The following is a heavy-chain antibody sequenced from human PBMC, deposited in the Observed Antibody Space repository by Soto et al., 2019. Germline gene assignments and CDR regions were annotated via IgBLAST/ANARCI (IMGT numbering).Heavy chain of an antibody. D-gene: IGHD6-19*01. Sequence: EVQLVESGGGLVQPGGSLRLSCAASGFIFSDHYMDWVRQAPGKGLEWVGRTRNKANSYTTEYAASVKGRFTISRDESKNSLYLQMNSLKTEDTAVYYCARSIYGYSSGWYNDYWGQGTLVTVSS. V-gene: IGHV3-72*01. CDR1: GFIFSDHY. CDR2: TRNKANSYTT. J-gene: IGHJ4*02. CDR3: ARSIYGYSSGWYNDY.